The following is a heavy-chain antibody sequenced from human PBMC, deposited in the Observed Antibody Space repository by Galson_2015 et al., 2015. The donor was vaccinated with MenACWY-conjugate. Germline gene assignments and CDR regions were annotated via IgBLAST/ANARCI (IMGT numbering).Heavy chain of an antibody. CDR1: GYKFTSNW. D-gene: IGHD6-6*01. Sequence: QSGAEVTKPGESLKISCKGSGYKFTSNWIGWVRQMPGKGLEWMGIIYPGDSDTRYTPSIQGLVTISADKSINTAYLQWGSLEAWDTAMYYCARQGFGSSSLDYWGQGTLVTVSS. V-gene: IGHV5-51*01. J-gene: IGHJ4*02. CDR3: ARQGFGSSSLDY. CDR2: IYPGDSDT.